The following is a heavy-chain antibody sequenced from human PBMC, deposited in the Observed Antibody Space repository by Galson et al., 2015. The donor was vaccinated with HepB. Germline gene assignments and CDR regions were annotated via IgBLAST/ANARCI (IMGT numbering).Heavy chain of an antibody. D-gene: IGHD6-19*01. CDR1: GFTFSNYG. V-gene: IGHV3-30*18. CDR2: LSDDGNAE. CDR3: AKDGLASSDWYDALDV. J-gene: IGHJ3*01. Sequence: SLRLSCAASGFTFSNYGILWVRQAPGKGLEWVAILSDDGNAEQYADSVKGRFTVSRDNSKDTLYLQVNGLRADDTAVYYCAKDGLASSDWYDALDVWGQGTMVTVSS.